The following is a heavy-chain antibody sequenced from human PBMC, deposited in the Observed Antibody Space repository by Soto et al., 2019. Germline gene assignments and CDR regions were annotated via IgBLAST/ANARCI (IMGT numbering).Heavy chain of an antibody. Sequence: GGSLRLSCAASGFTFDDYARHWIRHSPGQGLEWVSGISWNSGSIGYADSVKGRLNISRDNDKSSLYLQMNSLRAEDTALYYCAKGVRQYCSSTRSYMRYYGMDVWGQGTTVTVSS. CDR3: AKGVRQYCSSTRSYMRYYGMDV. V-gene: IGHV3-9*01. J-gene: IGHJ6*02. CDR1: GFTFDDYA. D-gene: IGHD2-2*02. CDR2: ISWNSGSI.